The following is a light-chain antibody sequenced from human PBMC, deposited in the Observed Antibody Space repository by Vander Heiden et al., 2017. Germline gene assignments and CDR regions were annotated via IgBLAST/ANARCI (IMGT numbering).Light chain of an antibody. CDR1: SRDVGGYNY. Sequence: SALTQPASVSGSPGQSITIYCTGTSRDVGGYNYVSWYQQHPGKAPTLIIYEVTNRPAGVAHRFSGSKSGKTASLTISGLQAEDEADYYCSSYTTSSTVIFGGGTDLTVL. J-gene: IGLJ2*01. V-gene: IGLV2-14*01. CDR2: EVT. CDR3: SSYTTSSTVI.